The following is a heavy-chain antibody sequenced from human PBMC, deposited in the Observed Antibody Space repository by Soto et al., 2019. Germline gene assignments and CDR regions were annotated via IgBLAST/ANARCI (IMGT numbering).Heavy chain of an antibody. CDR1: GFTFSSDE. CDR3: ARDRLGIAAAVNYYSYYGMDV. D-gene: IGHD6-13*01. J-gene: IGHJ6*02. V-gene: IGHV3-48*03. Sequence: SLRLSCAASGFTFSSDEMNWVRQAPGKGLEWVSYISSSGSTIYYADSVKARFTISRDNANNSLYLRMHSLRAEDTAVYYCARDRLGIAAAVNYYSYYGMDVWGQGTTVTVSS. CDR2: ISSSGSTI.